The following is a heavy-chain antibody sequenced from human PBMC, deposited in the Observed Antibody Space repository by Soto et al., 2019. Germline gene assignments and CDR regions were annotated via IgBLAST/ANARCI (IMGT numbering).Heavy chain of an antibody. CDR3: ARDDFLCDGGRCYGEPLDV. D-gene: IGHD2-15*01. J-gene: IGHJ6*04. CDR1: GLTVSSND. V-gene: IGHV3-66*01. Sequence: PGGYLRLSCAASGLTVSSNDMSWFRQAPGKGLEWVSLIQSGGPTYYADSVKGRFTISRDTSENTLHLQMDSLRAEDTAVYYCARDDFLCDGGRCYGEPLDVCGKGTTVTVSS. CDR2: IQSGGPT.